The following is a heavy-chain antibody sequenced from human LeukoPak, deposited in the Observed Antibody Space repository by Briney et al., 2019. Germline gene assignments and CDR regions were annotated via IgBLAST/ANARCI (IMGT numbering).Heavy chain of an antibody. V-gene: IGHV3-53*01. CDR3: ARDREVVPAMAQMDV. CDR1: GFTVSTNY. D-gene: IGHD2-21*02. J-gene: IGHJ6*04. Sequence: GGSLRLSCAASGFTVSTNYMSWVRQAPGKGLEWVSVIYTDGSTHYADSVKGRFTISRDNSKNALYLQMNSLRAEDTAVYYCARDREVVPAMAQMDVWGKGTTVSVSS. CDR2: IYTDGST.